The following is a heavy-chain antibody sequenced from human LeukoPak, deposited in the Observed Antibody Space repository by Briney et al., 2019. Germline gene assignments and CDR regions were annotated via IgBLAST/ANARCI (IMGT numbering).Heavy chain of an antibody. D-gene: IGHD2-2*01. CDR3: ARDPGYCSSTSCRREYYFDY. Sequence: SVKVSCKASGGTFSSYAISWVRQAPGQGLEWMGGIIPIFGTADYAQKFQGRVTITADKSTSTAYMELSSLRSEDTAVYYCARDPGYCSSTSCRREYYFDYWGQGTLVTVSS. J-gene: IGHJ4*02. V-gene: IGHV1-69*06. CDR2: IIPIFGTA. CDR1: GGTFSSYA.